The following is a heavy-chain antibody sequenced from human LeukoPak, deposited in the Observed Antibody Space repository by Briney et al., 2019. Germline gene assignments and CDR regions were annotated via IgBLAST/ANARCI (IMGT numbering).Heavy chain of an antibody. CDR2: IDHSGST. CDR1: GFTFSNAW. V-gene: IGHV4-4*02. J-gene: IGHJ5*02. CDR3: VRVGTYFLLS. D-gene: IGHD1-26*01. Sequence: GSLRLPCAASGFTFSNAWMSWVRQPPGKGLEWIGEIDHSGSTNYNPSLKSRVTISVDKSESQFSLKLSSVTAADTAVYYCVRVGTYFLLSWGQGTLVTVSS.